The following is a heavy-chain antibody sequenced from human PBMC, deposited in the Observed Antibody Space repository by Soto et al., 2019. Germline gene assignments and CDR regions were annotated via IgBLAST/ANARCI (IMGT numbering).Heavy chain of an antibody. Sequence: PSETLFLTCTVSGGSISTTSYYWGWLRQPPGKGLEWIGSIYYSGNTYYNPSLRSRVTISVDTSKNQFSLKLRSVTAADTGLHFCASHRYFDWLLSHFAYWGQGTLVTVSS. D-gene: IGHD3-9*01. V-gene: IGHV4-39*01. CDR3: ASHRYFDWLLSHFAY. CDR1: GGSISTTSYY. CDR2: IYYSGNT. J-gene: IGHJ4*02.